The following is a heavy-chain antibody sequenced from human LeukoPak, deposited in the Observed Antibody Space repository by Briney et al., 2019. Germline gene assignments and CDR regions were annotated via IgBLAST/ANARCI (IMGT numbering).Heavy chain of an antibody. CDR1: GFTFSSYW. V-gene: IGHV3-7*01. CDR2: IKQDGSEK. CDR3: ATVAPVAAYSWYYYYYYMDV. J-gene: IGHJ6*03. Sequence: GGSLSFSCAASGFTFSSYWMSWVRQAPGKGLEWVANIKQDGSEKYYVDSVKRRFTISRDTAKNSLYLQMNSLSAENTADYYCATVAPVAAYSWYYYYYYMDVWGKGTTVTVSS. D-gene: IGHD6-19*01.